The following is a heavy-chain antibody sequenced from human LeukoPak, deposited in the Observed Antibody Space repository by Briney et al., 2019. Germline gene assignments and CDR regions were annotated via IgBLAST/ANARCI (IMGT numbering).Heavy chain of an antibody. J-gene: IGHJ4*02. CDR2: IYSSGST. D-gene: IGHD6-13*01. CDR3: ARLGAAAYYPFDY. Sequence: SETLSLTCTVSGDSINSYYWSWIRQPAGKGLDWIGRIYSSGSTNYNPSLKSRVAMSVDTSKNQFSLKSSSVTAADTAVYYCARLGAAAYYPFDYWGQGILVTVSS. V-gene: IGHV4-4*07. CDR1: GDSINSYY.